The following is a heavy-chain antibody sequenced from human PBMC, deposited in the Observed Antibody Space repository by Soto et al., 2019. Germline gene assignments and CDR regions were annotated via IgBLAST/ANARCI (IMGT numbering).Heavy chain of an antibody. Sequence: QVQLQESGPGLVTPSETLSLTCTVSGGSISTYYWTWIRQSPEKGLEWLGNIYYSWSTNYSPSLNRRLTISLDTSKNQFSLKLRSVTAADTAVYYCARESRCVNGACGNVFDIWGRGTKVTVSS. CDR3: ARESRCVNGACGNVFDI. CDR2: IYYSWST. J-gene: IGHJ3*02. V-gene: IGHV4-59*12. CDR1: GGSISTYY. D-gene: IGHD2-8*01.